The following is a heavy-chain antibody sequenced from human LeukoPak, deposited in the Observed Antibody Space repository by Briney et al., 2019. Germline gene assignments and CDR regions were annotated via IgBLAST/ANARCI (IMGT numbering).Heavy chain of an antibody. CDR2: IYTSGST. CDR1: GGSISSGSYY. J-gene: IGHJ5*02. Sequence: SETLSLTCTVSGGSISSGSYYWSWIRQPAGKGLEWIGRIYTSGSTNYNPSLKSRVTISVDTSKNQFSLKLSSVTAADTAVYYCARDGLTGDSGGWFDPWGQGTLVTVSS. V-gene: IGHV4-61*02. CDR3: ARDGLTGDSGGWFDP. D-gene: IGHD7-27*01.